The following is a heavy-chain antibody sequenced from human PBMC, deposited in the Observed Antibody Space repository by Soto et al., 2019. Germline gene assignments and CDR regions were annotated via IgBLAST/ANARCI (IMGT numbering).Heavy chain of an antibody. CDR2: VYQTVSA. D-gene: IGHD4-4*01. CDR3: ARGMGHSNPFDY. Sequence: PSETLSLTCAVSGFSISSGFYWAWIRQTPGKGLEWIGSVYQTVSASYNPSLQSRVSISVDIAKNHFSLELKSVTAADTGVYYCARGMGHSNPFDYWGQGTLVTVSS. V-gene: IGHV4-38-2*01. J-gene: IGHJ4*02. CDR1: GFSISSGFY.